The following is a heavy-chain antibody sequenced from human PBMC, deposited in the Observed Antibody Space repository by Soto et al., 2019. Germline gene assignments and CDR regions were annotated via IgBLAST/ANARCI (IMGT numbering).Heavy chain of an antibody. V-gene: IGHV3-33*01. CDR2: IWYDGSNK. J-gene: IGHJ4*02. CDR1: GFTFSSYV. D-gene: IGHD3-3*01. CDR3: ARGGGENYHFWSGPNI. Sequence: GGSLRLSCAASGFTFSSYVMYWVRQGPGKGLEWVAVIWYDGSNKNYADSVKGRFTISRDNSKNTLYLQMNSLRAEDTAVYYCARGGGENYHFWSGPNIWGQAPLRTVFS.